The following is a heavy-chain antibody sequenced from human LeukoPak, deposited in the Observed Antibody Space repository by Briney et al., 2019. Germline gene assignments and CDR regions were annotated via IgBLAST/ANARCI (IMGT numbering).Heavy chain of an antibody. CDR2: ISGSGGST. D-gene: IGHD3-22*01. Sequence: GGSLRLSCAASGFTFSSYAMSWVRQAPGKGLEWVSAISGSGGSTYYADSVKGRFTISRDNSKNTLYLQMNSLRAEDTAVYYCAKPYYYYSSGYYYYYYMDVWGKGTTVTVSS. CDR3: AKPYYYYSSGYYYYYYMDV. V-gene: IGHV3-23*01. CDR1: GFTFSSYA. J-gene: IGHJ6*03.